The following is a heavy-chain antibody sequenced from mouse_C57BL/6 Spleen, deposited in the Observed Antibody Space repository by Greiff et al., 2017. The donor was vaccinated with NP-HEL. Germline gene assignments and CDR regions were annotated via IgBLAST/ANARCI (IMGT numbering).Heavy chain of an antibody. CDR3: ARWDYDGGYAMDY. V-gene: IGHV5-4*01. Sequence: EVQLVESGGGLVKPGGSLKLSCAASGFTFSSYAMSWVRQTPEKRLEWVATISDGGSYTYYPDNVKGRFTISRDNAKNNLYLQMSHLKSEDTAMYYCARWDYDGGYAMDYWGQGTSVTVSS. D-gene: IGHD2-4*01. J-gene: IGHJ4*01. CDR2: ISDGGSYT. CDR1: GFTFSSYA.